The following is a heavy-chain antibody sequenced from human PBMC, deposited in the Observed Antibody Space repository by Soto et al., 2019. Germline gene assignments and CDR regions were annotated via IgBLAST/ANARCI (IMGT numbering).Heavy chain of an antibody. D-gene: IGHD6-6*01. J-gene: IGHJ5*02. CDR3: ARQGIAARGGWFDP. CDR1: GGTFSSYA. V-gene: IGHV1-69*06. CDR2: IIPIFGTA. Sequence: QVQLVQSGAEVKKPGSSVKVSCKASGGTFSSYAISWVRQAPGQGLEWMGGIIPIFGTANYAQKFQGRVKITADKSTSTAYMELSSLRPEDTAVYYCARQGIAARGGWFDPWGQGTLVTVSS.